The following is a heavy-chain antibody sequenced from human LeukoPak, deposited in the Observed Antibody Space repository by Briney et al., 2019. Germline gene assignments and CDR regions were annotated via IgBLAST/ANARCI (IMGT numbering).Heavy chain of an antibody. V-gene: IGHV3-30*18. D-gene: IGHD4-17*01. Sequence: GGSLRLSCAASGFTFSSYGMHWVRQAPGKGLEWVAVMSYDGSNKYYADSVKGRFTISRDNSKNTLYLQMNSLRAEDTAVYYCAKEKSAHYGDYVDAFDIWGQGTMVTVSS. CDR2: MSYDGSNK. CDR1: GFTFSSYG. J-gene: IGHJ3*02. CDR3: AKEKSAHYGDYVDAFDI.